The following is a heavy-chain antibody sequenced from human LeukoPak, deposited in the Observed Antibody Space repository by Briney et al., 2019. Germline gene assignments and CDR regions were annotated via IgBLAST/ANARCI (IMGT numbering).Heavy chain of an antibody. J-gene: IGHJ4*02. D-gene: IGHD6-19*01. Sequence: SGTLSLTCAVSGGSISSSIWWSWVRQPPGKGLEWIGEIYHGGSTNYNPSLKSRVTISVDRSKNQFSLKLSSVTAADTAVYYCASKQWLSPYYFDYWGQGTLVTVSS. CDR3: ASKQWLSPYYFDY. CDR1: GGSISSSIW. CDR2: IYHGGST. V-gene: IGHV4-4*02.